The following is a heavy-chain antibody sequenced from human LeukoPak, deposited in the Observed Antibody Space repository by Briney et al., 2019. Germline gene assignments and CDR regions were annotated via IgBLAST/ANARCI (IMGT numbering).Heavy chain of an antibody. J-gene: IGHJ4*02. V-gene: IGHV3-48*03. CDR3: ARDVGAVAGTRSFDY. CDR1: GFTFSSYE. D-gene: IGHD6-19*01. Sequence: PGGSLRLSCAASGFTFSSYEMNWVRQAPGKGLEWVSYISSSGSTIYYADSVKGRFTISRDNAKNSLYLQMNSLRAEDTAVYYCARDVGAVAGTRSFDYWGQGTLVTVSS. CDR2: ISSSGSTI.